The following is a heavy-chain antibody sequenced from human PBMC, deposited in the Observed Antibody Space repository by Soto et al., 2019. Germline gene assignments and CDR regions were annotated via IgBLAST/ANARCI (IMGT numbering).Heavy chain of an antibody. D-gene: IGHD3-16*01. CDR2: IYYSGST. CDR1: GGSISSYY. V-gene: IGHV4-59*01. CDR3: ASHWGAGDYYYGMDV. J-gene: IGHJ6*02. Sequence: SETLSLTCTVSGGSISSYYWSWIRQPPGKGLEWIGYIYYSGSTNYNPSLKSRVTISVDTSKNQFSLKLSSVTAADTAVYYCASHWGAGDYYYGMDVWGQGTTVTVS.